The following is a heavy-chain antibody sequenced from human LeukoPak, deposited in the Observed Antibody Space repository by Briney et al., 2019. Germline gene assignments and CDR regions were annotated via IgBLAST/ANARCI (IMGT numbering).Heavy chain of an antibody. CDR2: TYYRSKWYN. CDR1: GDSVSSNSAA. CDR3: CHSLSGRTGVFDI. Sequence: SQTLSLTCAISGDSVSSNSAAWNWIRQSPSRGLEWLGRTYYRSKWYNDYAISVKSRITINPDTSKNQFSLQLDSVTPEDTAVYYCCHSLSGRTGVFDIWGRGTVVTVSS. D-gene: IGHD2-21*01. V-gene: IGHV6-1*01. J-gene: IGHJ3*02.